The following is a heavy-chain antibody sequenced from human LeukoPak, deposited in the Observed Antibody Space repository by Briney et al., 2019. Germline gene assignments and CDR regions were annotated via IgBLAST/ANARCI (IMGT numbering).Heavy chain of an antibody. CDR3: ARANYYGLGYPAFDP. CDR2: INPNSGGT. Sequence: GASVKVSCKASGYTFTGYYMHWVRQAPGQGLEWMGWINPNSGGTNYAQKFQGRVTMTRDTSISTAYMKLSRLRSDDTAVYYCARANYYGLGYPAFDPWGQGTLVTVSS. V-gene: IGHV1-2*02. J-gene: IGHJ5*02. D-gene: IGHD3-10*01. CDR1: GYTFTGYY.